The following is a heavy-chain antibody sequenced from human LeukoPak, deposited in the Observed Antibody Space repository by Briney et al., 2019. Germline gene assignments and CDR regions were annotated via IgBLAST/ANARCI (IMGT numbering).Heavy chain of an antibody. D-gene: IGHD5-12*01. V-gene: IGHV3-30*02. CDR2: IRYDGSNK. Sequence: GGSLRLSCAASGFTFSSYGMHWVRQAPGKGLEWVAFIRYDGSNKYYADSVKGRFTISRDNSKNTLYLQMKSLKAEDTAVYYCAKGGGYEAQYYYYYLDVWGKGTTVTISS. J-gene: IGHJ6*03. CDR1: GFTFSSYG. CDR3: AKGGGYEAQYYYYYLDV.